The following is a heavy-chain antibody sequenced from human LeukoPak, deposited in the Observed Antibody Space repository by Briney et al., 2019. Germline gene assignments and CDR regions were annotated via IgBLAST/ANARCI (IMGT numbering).Heavy chain of an antibody. J-gene: IGHJ6*02. Sequence: GGSLRLSCAASGFTFSSYPMHWVRQAPGKGLEWVALISYDGSTKYYADSVKGRFTISRDNSKNTLYLQMNSLRAEDTAVYYCAREEVYGGHYYYYYGMDVWGQGTTVTVSS. V-gene: IGHV3-30*14. CDR1: GFTFSSYP. CDR2: ISYDGSTK. CDR3: AREEVYGGHYYYYYGMDV. D-gene: IGHD4-23*01.